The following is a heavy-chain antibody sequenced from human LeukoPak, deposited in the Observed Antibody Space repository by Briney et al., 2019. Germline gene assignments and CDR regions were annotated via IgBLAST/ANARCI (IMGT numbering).Heavy chain of an antibody. D-gene: IGHD1-7*01. CDR3: ARLSGEYAGNWNYLDY. CDR2: IYPGDSDT. V-gene: IGHV5-51*01. CDR1: GYSFTSYW. J-gene: IGHJ4*02. Sequence: GESLKISCKGPGYSFTSYWIGWVRQMPGKGLEWMGIIYPGDSDTRYSPSFQGQVTISADKSISTAYLQWSSLKASDTAMYYCARLSGEYAGNWNYLDYWGQGTLVTVSS.